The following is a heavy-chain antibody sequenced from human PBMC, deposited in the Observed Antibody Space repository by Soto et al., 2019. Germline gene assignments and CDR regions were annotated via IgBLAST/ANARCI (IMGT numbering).Heavy chain of an antibody. CDR2: INPNSGGT. V-gene: IGHV1-2*04. J-gene: IGHJ6*02. CDR1: GYTFTGYY. Sequence: ASVKVSCKASGYTFTGYYMHWVRQAPGQGLEWMGWINPNSGGTNYAQKFQGWVTMTRDTSISTAYMELSRLRSDDTAVYYCARGGGGGTYYYDSWVPNYGMDVWGQGTTVTVSS. CDR3: ARGGGGGTYYYDSWVPNYGMDV. D-gene: IGHD3-22*01.